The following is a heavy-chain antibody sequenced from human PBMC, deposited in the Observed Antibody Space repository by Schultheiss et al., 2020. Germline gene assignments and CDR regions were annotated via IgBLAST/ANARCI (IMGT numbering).Heavy chain of an antibody. J-gene: IGHJ4*02. CDR1: GGTFSSYA. V-gene: IGHV1-69*05. Sequence: SVKVSSKASGGTFSSYAISWVRQAPGQGLEWMGGIIPIFGTANYAQKFQGRVTLTTDTPTRTAYMELRSLRPDDTAVYYCAKGVVVPAAFDYWGQGTLVNVSS. CDR2: IIPIFGTA. CDR3: AKGVVVPAAFDY. D-gene: IGHD2-2*01.